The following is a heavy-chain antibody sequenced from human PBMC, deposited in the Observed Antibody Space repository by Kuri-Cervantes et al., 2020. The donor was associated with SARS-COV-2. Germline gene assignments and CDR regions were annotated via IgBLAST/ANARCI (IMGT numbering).Heavy chain of an antibody. CDR1: GDPMSSGNYY. D-gene: IGHD5-18*01. CDR3: ARVSWMQIWHRYFDN. J-gene: IGHJ4*02. Sequence: SETLSLTCTVSGDPMSSGNYYWSWIRQPAGKGLEWIGHIYTTGSTNYSPSLKSRVSISIDKSKNQFSLKLSSVTAADTAVYYCARVSWMQIWHRYFDNWGQGTLVTVSS. CDR2: IYTTGST. V-gene: IGHV4-61*09.